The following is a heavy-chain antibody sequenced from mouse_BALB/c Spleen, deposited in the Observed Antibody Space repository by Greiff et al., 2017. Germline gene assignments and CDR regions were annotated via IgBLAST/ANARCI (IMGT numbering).Heavy chain of an antibody. CDR2: ISNGGGST. D-gene: IGHD2-2*01. V-gene: IGHV5-12-2*01. CDR1: GFTFSSYT. CDR3: ARHYGYDWYFDV. J-gene: IGHJ1*01. Sequence: EVQGVESGGGLVQPGGSLKLSCAASGFTFSSYTMSWVRQTPEKRLEWVAYISNGGGSTYYPDTVKGRFTISRDNAKNTLYLQMSSLKSEDTAMYYCARHYGYDWYFDVWGAGTTVTVSS.